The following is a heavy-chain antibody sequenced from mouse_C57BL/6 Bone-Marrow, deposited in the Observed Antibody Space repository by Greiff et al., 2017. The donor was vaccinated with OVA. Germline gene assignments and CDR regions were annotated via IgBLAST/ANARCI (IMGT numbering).Heavy chain of an antibody. J-gene: IGHJ3*01. Sequence: EVKLMESGGGLVQPGGSLKLSCAASGFDFSRYWMSWVRQAPGNGLEWIGEINPDSSTINYTPSLKDKFIISRDNAKNTLYLQMSKVRSEDTALYYCARLGNYGWFAYWGQGTLVTVSA. V-gene: IGHV4-1*02. CDR2: INPDSSTI. CDR1: GFDFSRYW. D-gene: IGHD2-1*01. CDR3: ARLGNYGWFAY.